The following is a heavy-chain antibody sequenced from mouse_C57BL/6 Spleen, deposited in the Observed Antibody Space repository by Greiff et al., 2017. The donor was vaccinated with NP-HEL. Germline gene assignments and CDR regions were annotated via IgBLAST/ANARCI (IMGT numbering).Heavy chain of an antibody. CDR2: IYPGSGST. J-gene: IGHJ2*01. Sequence: VQLQQSGAELVKPGASVKMSCKASGYTFTSYWITWVKQRPGQGLEWIGDIYPGSGSTNYNEKFKSKATLTVDTSSSTAYMQLSSLTSEDSAVYYCARQVQLRLPYFDYWGQGTTLTVSS. CDR1: GYTFTSYW. D-gene: IGHD3-2*02. CDR3: ARQVQLRLPYFDY. V-gene: IGHV1-55*01.